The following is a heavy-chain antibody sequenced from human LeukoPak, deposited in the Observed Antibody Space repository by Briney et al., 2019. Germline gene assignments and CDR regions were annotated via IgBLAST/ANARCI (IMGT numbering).Heavy chain of an antibody. CDR1: GYTFTGYY. CDR2: MNPNSGNT. Sequence: ASVKVSCKASGYTFTGYYMHWVRQAPGQGLEWMGWMNPNSGNTGYAQKFQGRVTMTRDTSTSTVYMELSSLRSEDTAVYYCARDWELHFDYWGQGTLVTVSS. D-gene: IGHD1-26*01. CDR3: ARDWELHFDY. V-gene: IGHV1-8*02. J-gene: IGHJ4*02.